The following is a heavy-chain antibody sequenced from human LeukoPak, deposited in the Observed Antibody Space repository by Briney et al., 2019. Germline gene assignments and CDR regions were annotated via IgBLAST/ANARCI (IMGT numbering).Heavy chain of an antibody. J-gene: IGHJ4*02. CDR2: ISPNSGGT. Sequence: ASVKVSCKASGYTFTGYFMHWVRQAPGQGLEWMGWISPNSGGTKYAQKFQGRVTMTRDTSISTAYMELNRLTSDDTAVYYCARDPILAARPMDFWGQGTLVTVSS. CDR3: ARDPILAARPMDF. CDR1: GYTFTGYF. D-gene: IGHD6-6*01. V-gene: IGHV1-2*02.